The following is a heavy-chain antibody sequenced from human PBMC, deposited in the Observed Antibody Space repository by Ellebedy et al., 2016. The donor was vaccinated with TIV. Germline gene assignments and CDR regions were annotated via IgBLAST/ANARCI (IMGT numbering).Heavy chain of an antibody. D-gene: IGHD4-17*01. CDR1: GFSVSSYF. CDR3: ARDPGGGGDYGANWFDP. CDR2: IYTDGGT. V-gene: IGHV3-66*01. J-gene: IGHJ5*02. Sequence: PGGSLRLSCAASGFSVSSYFMSWVRQAPGKGLEWVSIIYTDGGTNYTDSVKGRFTISRDTSKNTLYLQMNSLRAQDTAVYYCARDPGGGGDYGANWFDPWGQGTLVTVSS.